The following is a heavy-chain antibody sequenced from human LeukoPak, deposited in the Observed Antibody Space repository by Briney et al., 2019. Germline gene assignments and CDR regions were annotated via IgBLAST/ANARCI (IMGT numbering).Heavy chain of an antibody. CDR2: LKSDGSEE. D-gene: IGHD6-6*01. V-gene: IGHV3-7*01. CDR3: ARDYRSSSGRSIDY. Sequence: GGSLRLSCAASGFTFSTYWMTWVRQAPGKGLEWVANLKSDGSEEYYVDSVKGRFTISRDNAKSSLYLQMNGLRFEDTAVYYCARDYRSSSGRSIDYWGQGTLVTDSS. CDR1: GFTFSTYW. J-gene: IGHJ4*02.